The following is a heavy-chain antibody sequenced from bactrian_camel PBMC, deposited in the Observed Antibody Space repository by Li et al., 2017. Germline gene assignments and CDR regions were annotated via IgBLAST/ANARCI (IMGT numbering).Heavy chain of an antibody. CDR1: GYTYSRYC. V-gene: IGHV3S26*01. Sequence: HVQLVESGGGSVQAGGSLRLSCAASGYTYSRYCMGWFRQAPGKAREGVASIDSDGSTSYADSVKGRFTISKVNAKNTLYLQMNSLKPEDTAMYFCAIDPATQTSCWLVVAGPFGYWGQGTQVTVS. J-gene: IGHJ6*01. CDR2: IDSDGST. D-gene: IGHD6*01. CDR3: AIDPATQTSCWLVVAGPFGY.